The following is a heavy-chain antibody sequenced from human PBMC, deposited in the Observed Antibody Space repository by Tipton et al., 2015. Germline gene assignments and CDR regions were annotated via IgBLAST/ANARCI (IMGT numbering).Heavy chain of an antibody. Sequence: SLRLSCATSGFTFDDYAMHWVRQAPGKGLEWVSGISWNSGSIGYADPVKGRFTISRDNAKNSLYLQMNSLRTEDTALYYCAKDRNYGDSYGMDVWGQGTTVTVSS. V-gene: IGHV3-9*01. CDR1: GFTFDDYA. D-gene: IGHD4-17*01. J-gene: IGHJ6*02. CDR3: AKDRNYGDSYGMDV. CDR2: ISWNSGSI.